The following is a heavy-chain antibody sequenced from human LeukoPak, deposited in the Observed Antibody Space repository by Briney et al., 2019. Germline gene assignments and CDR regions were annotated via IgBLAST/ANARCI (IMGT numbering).Heavy chain of an antibody. CDR2: ISGSGGST. D-gene: IGHD4-17*01. J-gene: IGHJ3*02. Sequence: GSLRLSCAASGFTFSSYALSWVRQAPGEGLEWVSAISGSGGSTYYADSVKGRFTISRDNSKNTLYLQMNSLTVEDTAVYYCGKDPNGDYVGAFEIWGQGTMVTVSS. CDR1: GFTFSSYA. CDR3: GKDPNGDYVGAFEI. V-gene: IGHV3-23*01.